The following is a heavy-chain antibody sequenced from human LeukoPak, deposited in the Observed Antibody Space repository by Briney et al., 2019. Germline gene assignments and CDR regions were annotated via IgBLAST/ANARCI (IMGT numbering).Heavy chain of an antibody. V-gene: IGHV3-30*04. CDR2: ISYDGSNK. CDR3: ARDFLDILTGYPTYYFDY. D-gene: IGHD3-9*01. CDR1: GFTFSSYA. J-gene: IGHJ4*02. Sequence: GGSLRLSCAASGFTFSSYAMHWVRQAPGKGLEWVAVISYDGSNKYYADSVKGRFTISRDNSKNTLYLQMNSLRAEDTAVYYCARDFLDILTGYPTYYFDYWGQGTLVTVSS.